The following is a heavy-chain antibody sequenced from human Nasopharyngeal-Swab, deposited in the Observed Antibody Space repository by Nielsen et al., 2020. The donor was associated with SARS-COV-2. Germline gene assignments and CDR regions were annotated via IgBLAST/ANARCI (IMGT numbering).Heavy chain of an antibody. D-gene: IGHD2-15*01. Sequence: PGKGLEWIGEINHSGSTNYNPSLKSRVTISVDTSKNQFSLKLSSVTAADTAVYYCARGPRVADYYYYYMDFWGKGTTVTVSS. V-gene: IGHV4-34*01. CDR2: INHSGST. J-gene: IGHJ6*03. CDR3: ARGPRVADYYYYYMDF.